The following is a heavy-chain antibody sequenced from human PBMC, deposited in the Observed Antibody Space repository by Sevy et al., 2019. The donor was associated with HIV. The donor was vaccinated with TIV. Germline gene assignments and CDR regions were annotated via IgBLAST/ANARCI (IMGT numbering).Heavy chain of an antibody. CDR1: GYTFIGYY. J-gene: IGHJ4*02. CDR2: INPNSGGT. V-gene: IGHV1-2*06. CDR3: ARTGVVVTAFDY. D-gene: IGHD2-21*02. Sequence: ASVKVSCKASGYTFIGYYMHWVRQAPGQGLEWMGRINPNSGGTNYAQKFQGRVTMTRDTSISTAYMELSRLRSDDTAVYYCARTGVVVTAFDYWGQGTLVTVSS.